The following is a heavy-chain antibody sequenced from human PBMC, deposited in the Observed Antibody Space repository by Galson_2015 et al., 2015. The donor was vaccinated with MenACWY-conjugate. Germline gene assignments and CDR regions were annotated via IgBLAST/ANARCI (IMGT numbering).Heavy chain of an antibody. D-gene: IGHD3-3*01. J-gene: IGHJ4*02. CDR1: GFTFSDYA. V-gene: IGHV3-23*01. CDR3: AKGSGFLEWLPLS. Sequence: SLRLSCAASGFTFSDYAMSWVRQAPGKGLEWVSAISGSGGSTYYADSVKGRFTISRDNSKNTLYLQMNSLRAEDTAIYYCAKGSGFLEWLPLSWGQGTLVTVSS. CDR2: ISGSGGST.